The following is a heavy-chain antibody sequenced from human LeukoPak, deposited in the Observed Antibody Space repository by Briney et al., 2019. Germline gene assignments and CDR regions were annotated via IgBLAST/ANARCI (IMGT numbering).Heavy chain of an antibody. CDR1: GYTFTSYG. CDR3: ARGGDYAGAFDI. CDR2: ISAYNGNT. D-gene: IGHD4-17*01. J-gene: IGHJ3*02. Sequence: ASVKVSCKASGYTFTSYGISWVRQAPGQGLEWMGWISAYNGNTNYAQKLQGRVKMTTATSTSTGYMALRSLRSDDTAVYYYARGGDYAGAFDIWGQGTMVTVSS. V-gene: IGHV1-18*04.